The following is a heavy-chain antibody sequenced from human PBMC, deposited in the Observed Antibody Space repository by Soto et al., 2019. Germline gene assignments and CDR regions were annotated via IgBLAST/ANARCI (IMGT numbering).Heavy chain of an antibody. J-gene: IGHJ4*02. CDR1: GFTFSSYW. D-gene: IGHD3-3*01. Sequence: PGGSMRLSCAASGFTFSSYWMSWVRQDQGKGLAWVANIKQDGSEKYYVDSVKGRFTISRDNAKNSLYLQMNSLRAEDTAVYYCAGIYFGVVNDFDYWGQGSLVIVSS. CDR3: AGIYFGVVNDFDY. V-gene: IGHV3-7*01. CDR2: IKQDGSEK.